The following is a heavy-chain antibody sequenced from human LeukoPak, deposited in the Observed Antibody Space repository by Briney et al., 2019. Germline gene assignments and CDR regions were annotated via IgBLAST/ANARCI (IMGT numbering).Heavy chain of an antibody. D-gene: IGHD2-2*01. V-gene: IGHV4-34*01. Sequence: SETLSLTCAVYGGSFSGYYWSWIRQPPGKGLEWIGEINHSGSTNYNPSLKSRVTISVDTSKNQFSLKLSSVTAADTAVYYCARGAVPAAIALSGRPSLIRSFDPWGQGTLVTVSS. CDR1: GGSFSGYY. CDR2: INHSGST. CDR3: ARGAVPAAIALSGRPSLIRSFDP. J-gene: IGHJ5*02.